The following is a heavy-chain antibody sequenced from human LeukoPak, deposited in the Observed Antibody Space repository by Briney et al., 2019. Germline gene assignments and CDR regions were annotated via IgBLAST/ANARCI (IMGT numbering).Heavy chain of an antibody. Sequence: ASVKVSCKASVGTFSSYAISWVRQAPGQGLEWMGGIIPIFGTANYAQKFQGRVTITADDSTSSAYMELTSLSSEYTAVYYCAVILRYFYWLQQAYYYCGMDVWGQGTTVTVSS. CDR2: IIPIFGTA. CDR3: AVILRYFYWLQQAYYYCGMDV. D-gene: IGHD3-9*01. V-gene: IGHV1-69*13. J-gene: IGHJ6*02. CDR1: VGTFSSYA.